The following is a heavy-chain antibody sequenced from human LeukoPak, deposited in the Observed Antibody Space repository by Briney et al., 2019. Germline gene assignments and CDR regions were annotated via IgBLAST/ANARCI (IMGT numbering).Heavy chain of an antibody. CDR3: AGEDNSSGYRPFDI. Sequence: ASVKVSCKASGYTFTSYYIHWVRQAPGQGLEWMGRINPNNGGTNYAQKFQGRVTMTRDMSMSTAYMELSRLRSDDTAVYYCAGEDNSSGYRPFDIWGQGTWSPSLQ. J-gene: IGHJ3*02. V-gene: IGHV1-2*06. CDR2: INPNNGGT. D-gene: IGHD3-22*01. CDR1: GYTFTSYY.